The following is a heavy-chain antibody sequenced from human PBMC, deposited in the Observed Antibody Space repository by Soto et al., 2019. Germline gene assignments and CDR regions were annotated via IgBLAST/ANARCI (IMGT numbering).Heavy chain of an antibody. CDR3: ARAGGMDV. D-gene: IGHD3-10*01. Sequence: TGGSLRLSCAASGFTFSSYAMHWARQAPGKGLEWVAVISYDGSNKYYADSVKGRFTISRDISKNTLYLQMNSLRAEDTAVYYCARAGGMDVWGQGTTVTVSS. J-gene: IGHJ6*02. V-gene: IGHV3-30-3*01. CDR2: ISYDGSNK. CDR1: GFTFSSYA.